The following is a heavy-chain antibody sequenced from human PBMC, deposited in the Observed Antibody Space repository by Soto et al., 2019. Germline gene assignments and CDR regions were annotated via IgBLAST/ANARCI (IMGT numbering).Heavy chain of an antibody. CDR2: LTVGGRDT. CDR3: ATDRFCDGGSCRTRVY. V-gene: IGHV3-23*01. Sequence: EVQLLESGGGLVQPGGSLRLSCATSGIMFSGYALSWVRQAPGKGLEWVSGLTVGGRDTSYAASVDGRFTVSGDSSSGTLYLQMNYLRADDTAVYYCATDRFCDGGSCRTRVYWGLGTLVTVSS. D-gene: IGHD2-15*01. J-gene: IGHJ4*02. CDR1: GIMFSGYA.